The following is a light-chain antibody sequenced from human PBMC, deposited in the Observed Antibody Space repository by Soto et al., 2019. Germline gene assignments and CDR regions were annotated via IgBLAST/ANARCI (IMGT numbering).Light chain of an antibody. CDR3: SSYTTSNTRQIV. CDR2: DVT. J-gene: IGLJ1*01. Sequence: QSALTQPASVSGSPGQSITISCTGTSSDVGGYNYVSWYQHHPGKAPKLIIYDVTNRPSGVSNPFSGSKSGNTASLTISGLQPEDAADYYCSSYTTSNTRQIVFGAGTKVTVL. V-gene: IGLV2-14*03. CDR1: SSDVGGYNY.